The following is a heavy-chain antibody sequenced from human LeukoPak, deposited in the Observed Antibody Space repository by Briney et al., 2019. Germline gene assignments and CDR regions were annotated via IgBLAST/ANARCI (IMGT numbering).Heavy chain of an antibody. CDR2: MYYSGST. Sequence: PPESLSLTCTVSGGSPSSSSYYWGWIRQPPGKGLEGTGSMYYSGSTYYNPSLKRRVTISVDTAKTQFSWKLSSVTAGDCAVHCRARDGYSRSIWYNWFDPWGQGTLVTVSS. D-gene: IGHD6-6*01. CDR3: ARDGYSRSIWYNWFDP. CDR1: GGSPSSSSYY. V-gene: IGHV4-39*06. J-gene: IGHJ5*02.